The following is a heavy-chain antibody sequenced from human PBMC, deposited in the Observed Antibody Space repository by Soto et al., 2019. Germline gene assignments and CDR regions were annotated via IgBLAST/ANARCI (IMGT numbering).Heavy chain of an antibody. CDR2: ITGSGTTI. V-gene: IGHV3-11*01. CDR3: ASVPLGTVTPSFDY. Sequence: PGGSLRLSCTTSGFTXSDYYMSWIRQAPGKGLEWVSYITGSGTTIYYADSVKGRFTISRDNAKDSLYLQMNSLRAEDTAVYFCASVPLGTVTPSFDYSGQGTLVTVSS. CDR1: GFTXSDYY. J-gene: IGHJ4*02. D-gene: IGHD4-17*01.